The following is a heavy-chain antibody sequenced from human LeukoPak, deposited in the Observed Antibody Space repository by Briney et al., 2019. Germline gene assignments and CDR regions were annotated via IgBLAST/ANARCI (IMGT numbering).Heavy chain of an antibody. D-gene: IGHD7-27*01. J-gene: IGHJ3*02. CDR1: GFTFNKYT. V-gene: IGHV3-30*04. CDR2: VLYDGSKK. Sequence: PGGSLRLSCAASGFTFNKYTMHWVRQAPGKGLEWVGVVLYDGSKKNNADSVKGRFTISRDNTKNMMYVQMNSLRPEDTALYYCARDNWGGAFDIWGQGTMVTVFS. CDR3: ARDNWGGAFDI.